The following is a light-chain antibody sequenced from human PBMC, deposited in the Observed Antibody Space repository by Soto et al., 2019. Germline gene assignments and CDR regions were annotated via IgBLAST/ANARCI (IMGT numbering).Light chain of an antibody. V-gene: IGLV2-14*01. CDR2: EVY. J-gene: IGLJ3*02. Sequence: QSALTQPASVSGSPGQSITISCTGTNSDVGGYDRVSWYQHHPGKAPKLLIFEVYNRPSGLSDRFSGSKSGDTASLTISGLLAEDEADYYCISYIPSTTTHWVFGGGTKLTVL. CDR3: ISYIPSTTTHWV. CDR1: NSDVGGYDR.